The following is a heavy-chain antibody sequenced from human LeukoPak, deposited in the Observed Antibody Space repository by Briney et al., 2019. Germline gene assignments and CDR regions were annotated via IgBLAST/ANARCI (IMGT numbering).Heavy chain of an antibody. V-gene: IGHV4-4*09. CDR1: GGSISSYH. D-gene: IGHD4-23*01. CDR2: IYTSGST. CDR3: ASYGGNTHDAFDI. Sequence: SETLSLTCTVSGGSISSYHWSWIRQPPGKGLEWIGYIYTSGSTNYNPSLKSRVTISVDTSKNQFSLKLSSVTAADTAVYYCASYGGNTHDAFDIWGQGTMVTVSS. J-gene: IGHJ3*02.